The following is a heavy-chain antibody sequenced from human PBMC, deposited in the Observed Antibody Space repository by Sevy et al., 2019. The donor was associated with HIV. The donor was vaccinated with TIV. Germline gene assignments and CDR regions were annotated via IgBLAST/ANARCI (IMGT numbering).Heavy chain of an antibody. CDR3: ARGLGYCSSTSCYGDGY. J-gene: IGHJ4*02. CDR1: GGTFSSYA. V-gene: IGHV1-69*13. Sequence: ASVKVSCKASGGTFSSYAISWVRQAPGQGIEWMGGIIPIFGTANYAQKFQGRVTITADESTSTAYMELSSLRSEDTAVYYCARGLGYCSSTSCYGDGYWGQGTLVTVSS. CDR2: IIPIFGTA. D-gene: IGHD2-2*01.